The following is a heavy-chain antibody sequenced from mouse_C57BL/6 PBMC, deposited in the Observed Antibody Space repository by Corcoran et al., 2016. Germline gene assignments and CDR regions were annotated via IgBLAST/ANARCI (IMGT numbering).Heavy chain of an antibody. CDR3: ARSRFYYGNYVDY. D-gene: IGHD2-1*01. V-gene: IGHV1-26*01. J-gene: IGHJ2*01. CDR1: GYTFTDYY. CDR2: INPNNGGT. Sequence: EVQLQQSGPELVKPGASVKISCKASGYTFTDYYMNWVKQSHGKSLEWIGDINPNNGGTSYNQKFTGKDTLTVDKSSSTAYMELRSLTSEDSAVYYCARSRFYYGNYVDYWGQGTTLTVSS.